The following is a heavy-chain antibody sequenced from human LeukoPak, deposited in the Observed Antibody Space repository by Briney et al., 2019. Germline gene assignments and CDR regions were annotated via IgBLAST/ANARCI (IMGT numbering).Heavy chain of an antibody. CDR3: ARHYGTLWYYYYMDV. CDR2: IYYSGST. D-gene: IGHD3-10*01. J-gene: IGHJ6*03. V-gene: IGHV4-59*01. Sequence: PSETLSLTCAVSGGSLSSYYWSWIRQPPGKGLEWIGYIYYSGSTNYNPSLKSRVTISVDTSKNQFSLKLSSVTAADTAVYYCARHYGTLWYYYYMDVWGKGTTVTVSS. CDR1: GGSLSSYY.